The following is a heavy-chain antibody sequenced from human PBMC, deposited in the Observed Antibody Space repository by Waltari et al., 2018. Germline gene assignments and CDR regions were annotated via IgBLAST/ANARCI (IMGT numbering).Heavy chain of an antibody. V-gene: IGHV3-30-3*01. CDR2: ISYDGSNK. CDR3: ARAPPYYDSSGYYA. Sequence: QVQLVESGGGVVQPGRSLRLSCAASGFTFSSSAMHWVRQAPGKGLEWVAVISYDGSNKYYADSVKGRFTISRDNSKNTLYLQMNSLRAEDTAVYYCARAPPYYDSSGYYAWGQGTLVTVSS. D-gene: IGHD3-22*01. J-gene: IGHJ5*02. CDR1: GFTFSSSA.